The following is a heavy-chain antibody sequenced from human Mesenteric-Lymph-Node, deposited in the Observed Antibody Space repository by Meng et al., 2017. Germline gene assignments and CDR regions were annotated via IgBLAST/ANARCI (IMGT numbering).Heavy chain of an antibody. Sequence: QGQLVQCGAEVRNPGDSVKVSCKASGYTFTSYDINWVRQAPGQGLEWMGWMSPERGNTGYAQKFQGRLTMTWDTSITTAYMELSSLRSEDTAVYYCANSVRGVGATPSWGQGTLVTVSS. CDR1: GYTFTSYD. CDR2: MSPERGNT. V-gene: IGHV1-8*01. D-gene: IGHD1-26*01. CDR3: ANSVRGVGATPS. J-gene: IGHJ4*02.